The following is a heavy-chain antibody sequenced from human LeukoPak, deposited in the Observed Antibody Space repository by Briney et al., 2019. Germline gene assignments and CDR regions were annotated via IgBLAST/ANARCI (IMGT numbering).Heavy chain of an antibody. Sequence: GGSLRLSCAASGFTFSDWYMSWIRQAPGKSLEWVSYISGSSSSTNYADSVKGRFTIPRDNARNSLFLQMNSLRAEDTAVYYCARGHYSMDVWGQGTTVTVSS. CDR2: ISGSSSST. J-gene: IGHJ6*02. CDR1: GFTFSDWY. CDR3: ARGHYSMDV. V-gene: IGHV3-11*06.